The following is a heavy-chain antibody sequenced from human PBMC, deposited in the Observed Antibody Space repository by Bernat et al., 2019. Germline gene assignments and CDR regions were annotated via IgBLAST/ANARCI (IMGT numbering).Heavy chain of an antibody. J-gene: IGHJ4*02. Sequence: QVQLQESGPGLVKPSETLSLTCTVSSGSISSYYWSWIRQPPGKGLEWIGYIYYSGSTNYNPSLKSRVTISVDTSKNQFSLKLSSVTAADTAVYYCARVKMATIWGYYFDYWGQGTLVTVSS. V-gene: IGHV4-59*01. CDR3: ARVKMATIWGYYFDY. CDR2: IYYSGST. CDR1: SGSISSYY. D-gene: IGHD5-24*01.